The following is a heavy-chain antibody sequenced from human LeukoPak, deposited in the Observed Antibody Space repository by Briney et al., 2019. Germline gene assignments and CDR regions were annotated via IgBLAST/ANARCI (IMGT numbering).Heavy chain of an antibody. J-gene: IGHJ4*02. CDR2: IKQDGSEK. CDR1: GFTFSSYW. V-gene: IGHV3-7*01. Sequence: GGSLRLSCVASGFTFSSYWMNWVRQAPGKGLEWVANIKQDGSEKYYVDSVKGRFTISRGNAKNSLYLQMNSLRAEDTAVYYCARENDFWSGYSPFDYWGQGTLVTVSS. CDR3: ARENDFWSGYSPFDY. D-gene: IGHD3-3*01.